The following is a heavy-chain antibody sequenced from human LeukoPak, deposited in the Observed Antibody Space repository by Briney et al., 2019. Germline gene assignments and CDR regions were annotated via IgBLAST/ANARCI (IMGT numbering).Heavy chain of an antibody. CDR3: ARAPAGLLWFGEPLGDYFDY. CDR2: IYYSGST. D-gene: IGHD3-10*01. CDR1: GGSFSGYF. V-gene: IGHV4-34*01. J-gene: IGHJ4*02. Sequence: SETLSLTCAVYGGSFSGYFWSWIRQPPGKGLEWIGSIYYSGSTYYNPSLKSRVTISVDTSKNQFSLKLSAVTAADTAVYYCARAPAGLLWFGEPLGDYFDYWGQGTLVTVSS.